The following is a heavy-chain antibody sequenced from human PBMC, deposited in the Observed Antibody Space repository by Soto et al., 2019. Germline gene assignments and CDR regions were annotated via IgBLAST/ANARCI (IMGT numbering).Heavy chain of an antibody. CDR2: INHSGST. D-gene: IGHD1-26*01. Sequence: QVQLQQWGAGLLKPSETLSLTCAVYGGSFSGYYWSWIRQPPGKGLEWIGEINHSGSTNYNPSLKSRVTISVDTSKNQFSLKLSSVTAADTAVYYCARAIRWYSGSPFDYWGQRTLVTVSS. V-gene: IGHV4-34*01. CDR1: GGSFSGYY. CDR3: ARAIRWYSGSPFDY. J-gene: IGHJ4*02.